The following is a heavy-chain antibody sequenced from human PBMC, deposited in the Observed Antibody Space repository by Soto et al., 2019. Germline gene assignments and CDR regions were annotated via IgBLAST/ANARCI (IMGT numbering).Heavy chain of an antibody. CDR3: ARARFQVLYGKPYFDS. J-gene: IGHJ4*02. D-gene: IGHD2-2*02. CDR2: IYHSGNT. CDR1: GGSITTCGSY. Sequence: TLSLTCTVSGGSITTCGSYWSWIRQHPVKGLEWIGNIYHSGNTYYNPSLKSRLTISVDTSKNHFSLMVDSVTAADTAVYYCARARFQVLYGKPYFDSWGQGTLVTVSS. V-gene: IGHV4-31*03.